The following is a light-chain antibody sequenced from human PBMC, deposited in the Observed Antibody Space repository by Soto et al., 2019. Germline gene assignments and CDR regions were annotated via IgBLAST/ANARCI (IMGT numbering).Light chain of an antibody. Sequence: EIVLTQYPDTLSLSPGERATLSCRASQSVSSSLDWYQQKPGQAPRLLIYDASNRATGIPARFSGSGSGTDFTLTISSLEPEDFAVYYCQQRSNWPPEVTFGPGTKVDIK. J-gene: IGKJ3*01. CDR2: DAS. CDR1: QSVSSS. V-gene: IGKV3-11*01. CDR3: QQRSNWPPEVT.